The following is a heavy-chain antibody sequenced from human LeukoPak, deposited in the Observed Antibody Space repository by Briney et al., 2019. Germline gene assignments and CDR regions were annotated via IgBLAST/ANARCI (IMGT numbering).Heavy chain of an antibody. V-gene: IGHV1-69*13. D-gene: IGHD3-9*01. Sequence: SVKVSCKASGGTFSSYAISWVRQAPGQGLEWMGGIIPIFGTANYAQKFQGRVTITADESTSTAYMELSSLRSEDTAVYYCAGQWGEYYDILTGQFDPWGQGTLVTVSS. CDR3: AGQWGEYYDILTGQFDP. CDR2: IIPIFGTA. J-gene: IGHJ5*02. CDR1: GGTFSSYA.